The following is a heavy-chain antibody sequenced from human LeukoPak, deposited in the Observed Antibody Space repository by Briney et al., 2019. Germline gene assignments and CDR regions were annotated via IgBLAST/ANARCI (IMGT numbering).Heavy chain of an antibody. CDR3: ARDFNNWNYEKHNWFDP. V-gene: IGHV4-39*07. D-gene: IGHD1-7*01. Sequence: ETLSLTCTVSGNSISSGDNYWSWIRQPAGQGLEWIGSIYYSGSTYYNPSLKSRVTISVDTSKNQFSLKLSSVTAADTAVYYCARDFNNWNYEKHNWFDPWGQGTLVTVSS. J-gene: IGHJ5*02. CDR1: GNSISSGDNY. CDR2: IYYSGST.